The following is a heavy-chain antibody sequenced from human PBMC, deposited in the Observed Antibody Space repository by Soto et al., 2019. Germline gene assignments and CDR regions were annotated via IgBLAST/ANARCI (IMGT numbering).Heavy chain of an antibody. CDR3: ARDVVTTVTPRDYYYYYYYMDV. D-gene: IGHD4-4*01. V-gene: IGHV3-48*01. CDR1: GFTFSSYS. Sequence: GGSLRLSCAASGFTFSSYSMNWVRQAPGKGLEWVSYISSSSSTIYYADSVKGRFTISRDNAKNSLYLQMNSLRAEDTAVYYCARDVVTTVTPRDYYYYYYYMDVWGKGTTVTVSS. CDR2: ISSSSSTI. J-gene: IGHJ6*03.